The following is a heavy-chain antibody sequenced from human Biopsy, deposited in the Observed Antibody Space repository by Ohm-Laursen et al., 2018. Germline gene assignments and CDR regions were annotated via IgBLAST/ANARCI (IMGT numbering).Heavy chain of an antibody. Sequence: GSLRLSCAASGFTVYNNYMTWVRQAPGKGLEWVSLIYSGGDTRYADSVKGRFTISRDSSKNTLYLQMNGLRAEDTAVYFCQGGHLPPGQFYGVDAWGQGTTVTVSS. J-gene: IGHJ6*02. CDR3: QGGHLPPGQFYGVDA. V-gene: IGHV3-66*01. CDR2: IYSGGDT. D-gene: IGHD3-16*01. CDR1: GFTVYNNY.